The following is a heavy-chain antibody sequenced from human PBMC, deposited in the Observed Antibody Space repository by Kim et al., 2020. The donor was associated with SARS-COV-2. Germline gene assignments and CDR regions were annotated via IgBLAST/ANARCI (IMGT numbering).Heavy chain of an antibody. Sequence: ASVKVSCKASGYSFTSYGMSWVRQAPGQGLEWMAWISAYNGDTKYAEKFQGRGTMTTDTSTSTAYMELRSLRSDDTAFYYCARDNYYYDGIGYSSADYW. D-gene: IGHD3-22*01. CDR3: ARDNYYYDGIGYSSADY. CDR1: GYSFTSYG. V-gene: IGHV1-18*01. CDR2: ISAYNGDT. J-gene: IGHJ4*01.